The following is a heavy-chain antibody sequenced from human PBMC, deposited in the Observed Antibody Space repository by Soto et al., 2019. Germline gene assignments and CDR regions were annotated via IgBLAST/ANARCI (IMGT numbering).Heavy chain of an antibody. Sequence: EVQLLVSGGGSAQPGGSLRLSCEVSGFTLTTYAMSWFRKTPGKGLEWVSQISASGDRTYYADSVKGRFTISKDFSKNTLFLQMNSLRGEDSAVYYCEGSWTWGQGTMVTVSS. CDR2: ISASGDRT. J-gene: IGHJ3*01. CDR1: GFTLTTYA. D-gene: IGHD5-12*01. CDR3: EGSWT. V-gene: IGHV3-23*01.